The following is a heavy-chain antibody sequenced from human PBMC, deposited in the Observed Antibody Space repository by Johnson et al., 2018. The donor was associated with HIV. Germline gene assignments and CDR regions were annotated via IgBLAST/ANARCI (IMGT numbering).Heavy chain of an antibody. CDR1: GFTFSSYG. Sequence: QVQLVESGGGVVQPGRSLRLSCVGSGFTFSSYGMHWVRQAPGEGLDWVAFISRDGGTEYYADSVKGRFAISRDNAKSTLYLPMNSLGDGDTAVYYCARAIGDGYPGMKAFDIWGQGTMVTVSS. J-gene: IGHJ3*02. CDR3: ARAIGDGYPGMKAFDI. CDR2: ISRDGGTE. V-gene: IGHV3-30*19. D-gene: IGHD5-24*01.